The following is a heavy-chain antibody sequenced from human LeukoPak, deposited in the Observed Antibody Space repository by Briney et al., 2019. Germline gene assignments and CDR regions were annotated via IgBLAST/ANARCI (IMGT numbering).Heavy chain of an antibody. J-gene: IGHJ4*02. V-gene: IGHV3-30*01. CDR1: GFTFSSYA. CDR2: ISYDGSNK. CDR3: ARQYSSSYTIDY. D-gene: IGHD6-6*01. Sequence: GGSLRLSCAASGFTFSSYAMHWVRQAPGEGLEWVALISYDGSNKYYAYSVKGRFTISRDNSKNTLYLQMNSLRAEDTAVYYCARQYSSSYTIDYWGQGALVTVSS.